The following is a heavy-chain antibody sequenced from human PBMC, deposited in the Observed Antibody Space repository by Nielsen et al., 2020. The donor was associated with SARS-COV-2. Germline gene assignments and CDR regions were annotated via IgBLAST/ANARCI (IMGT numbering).Heavy chain of an antibody. CDR3: ASFYDSSGYYSFGLGY. D-gene: IGHD3-22*01. CDR2: ISAYNGNT. J-gene: IGHJ4*02. V-gene: IGHV1-18*01. Sequence: ASVKVSCKASGYAFTTYSINWVRQAPGQGLEWMGWISAYNGNTNYAQKLQGRVTMTTDTSTSTAYMELRSLRSDDTAVYYCASFYDSSGYYSFGLGYWGQGTLVTVSS. CDR1: GYAFTTYS.